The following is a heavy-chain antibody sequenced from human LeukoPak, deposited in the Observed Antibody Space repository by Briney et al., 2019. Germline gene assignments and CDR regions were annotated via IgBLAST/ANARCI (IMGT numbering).Heavy chain of an antibody. CDR3: ARARVVWGSYRYDY. CDR2: INHSGST. Sequence: GSLRLSCAASGFTFSDYYMSWIRQPPGKGLEWIGEINHSGSTNYNPSLKSRVTISVDTSKNQFSLKLSSVTAADTAVYYCARARVVWGSYRYDYWGQGTLVTVSS. V-gene: IGHV4-34*01. CDR1: GFTFSDYY. D-gene: IGHD3-16*02. J-gene: IGHJ4*02.